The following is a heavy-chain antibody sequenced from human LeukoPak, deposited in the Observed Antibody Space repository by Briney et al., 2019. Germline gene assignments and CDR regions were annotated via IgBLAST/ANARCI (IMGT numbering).Heavy chain of an antibody. V-gene: IGHV4-4*02. CDR2: IHHSGST. D-gene: IGHD3-10*01. Sequence: TSETLSLTCAVSGGSISSRNWWSWVRQPPGKGLEWIAEIHHSGSTNYNPSLKSRVTISVDKSKNQFSLKLSSVTAADTAAYYRARIRGFGADYYYYYMDVWGKGTTVTVSS. CDR3: ARIRGFGADYYYYYMDV. CDR1: GGSISSRNW. J-gene: IGHJ6*03.